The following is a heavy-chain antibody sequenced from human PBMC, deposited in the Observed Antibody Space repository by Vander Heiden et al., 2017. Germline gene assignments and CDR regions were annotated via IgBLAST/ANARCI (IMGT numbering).Heavy chain of an antibody. CDR3: ARDKVRHSSSFPFWFDP. D-gene: IGHD6-6*01. CDR2: IKQDGSEK. V-gene: IGHV3-7*01. Sequence: EVQLVESGGGLVQPGGSLRLSCAASGFPFSSYGMSWVRQAPGKGLEWVANIKQDGSEKYYVDSVKGRFTISRDNAKNSLYLQMNSLRAEDTAVYYCARDKVRHSSSFPFWFDPWGDGTLVTVSS. CDR1: GFPFSSYG. J-gene: IGHJ5*02.